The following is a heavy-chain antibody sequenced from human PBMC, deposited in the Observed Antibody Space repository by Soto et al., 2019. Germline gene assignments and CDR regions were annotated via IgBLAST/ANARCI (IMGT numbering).Heavy chain of an antibody. CDR2: IIRLRHKT. V-gene: IGHV1-69*02. Sequence: GSSVKVSCKTSGGTISNGIITWVRQAPGKGLKVMGRIIRLRHKTNHAQKLQGRVTISDDKSTGKAYIELNRLRSEGIGVYFCVIASPMASTFRVFDTVGYCGQGTLVTVSS. D-gene: IGHD3-10*02. CDR1: GGTISNGI. J-gene: IGHJ4*02. CDR3: VIASPMASTFRVFDTVGY.